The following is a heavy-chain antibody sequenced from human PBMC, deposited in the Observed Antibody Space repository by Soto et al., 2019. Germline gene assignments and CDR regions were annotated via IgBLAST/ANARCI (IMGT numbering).Heavy chain of an antibody. CDR2: ISYGGSNK. CDR3: AKRGGYYDSSGYYGDAFDI. D-gene: IGHD3-22*01. CDR1: GFTFSSYG. V-gene: IGHV3-30*18. Sequence: WGSLRLSCAASGFTFSSYGIHFFRHSPCKWLEWVAVISYGGSNKYYADSVKGRFTISRDNSKNTLYLQMNSLRAEDTAVYYCAKRGGYYDSSGYYGDAFDIWGQGTMVTVSS. J-gene: IGHJ3*02.